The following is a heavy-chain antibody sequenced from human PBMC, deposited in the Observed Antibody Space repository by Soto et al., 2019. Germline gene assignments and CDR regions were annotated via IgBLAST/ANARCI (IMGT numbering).Heavy chain of an antibody. D-gene: IGHD3-10*01. CDR3: ARKVSGSTGRPDLCYFDL. CDR2: ISGGGDAT. Sequence: EVQLLDSGGGLVQPGGSLRLSCAASGFTFSGYALTWVRQAPGKGLEWVSAISGGGDATFYADSVKGRFTISRDNSKNTLYLQMNTLRAEDTAVYYCARKVSGSTGRPDLCYFDLWGRCTLVTVSS. CDR1: GFTFSGYA. V-gene: IGHV3-23*01. J-gene: IGHJ2*01.